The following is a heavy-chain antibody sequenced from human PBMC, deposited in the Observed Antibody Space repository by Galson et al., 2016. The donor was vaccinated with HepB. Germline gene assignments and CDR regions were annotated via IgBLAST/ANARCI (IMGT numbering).Heavy chain of an antibody. CDR3: AKTVTTISPHDSNDLDV. V-gene: IGHV4-34*01. CDR1: GGSLSGYY. CDR2: VNYVGRA. J-gene: IGHJ6*02. Sequence: SETLSLTCGVFGGSLSGYYWSWVRQPPGMGLEWIGEVNYVGRANYNPSLRGRVTISVDLSNNHFSLNLNSLSAADTAVYYCAKTVTTISPHDSNDLDVWGQGTTVIVSS. D-gene: IGHD4-17*01.